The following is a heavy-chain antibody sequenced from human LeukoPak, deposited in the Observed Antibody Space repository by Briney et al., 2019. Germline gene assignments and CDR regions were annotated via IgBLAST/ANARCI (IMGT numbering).Heavy chain of an antibody. D-gene: IGHD5-24*01. CDR3: ARVCRGRDVFNRYFDY. J-gene: IGHJ4*02. CDR2: IYYSATT. V-gene: IGHV4-39*07. Sequence: SETLSLTCTVSSGSISSNSYYWGWIRQPPGKGLEWIGSIYYSATTYYNPSLKSRVTISVDTSKNQFSLKLSSMTAADTAVYYCARVCRGRDVFNRYFDYWGQGILVTVSS. CDR1: SGSISSNSYY.